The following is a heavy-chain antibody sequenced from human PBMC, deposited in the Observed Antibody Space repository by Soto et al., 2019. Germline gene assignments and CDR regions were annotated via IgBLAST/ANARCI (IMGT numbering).Heavy chain of an antibody. CDR2: INNSGGST. V-gene: IGHV3-23*01. J-gene: IGHJ4*02. CDR3: AKERLGRGVDY. CDR1: GFTFSNYA. D-gene: IGHD3-10*01. Sequence: EVLLLDSGGGLVRPGGSLRLSCAASGFTFSNYAMTWVRQAPGKGLEWVSTINNSGGSTYYADSVKGRLTISRDNSKNTLYLQVNSLRAEDTAVYYCAKERLGRGVDYWGQGTLVTVSS.